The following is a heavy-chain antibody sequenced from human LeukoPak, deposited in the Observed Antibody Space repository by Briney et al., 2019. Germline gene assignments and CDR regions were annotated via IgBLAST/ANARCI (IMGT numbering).Heavy chain of an antibody. CDR1: GFSFSTFG. D-gene: IGHD3-16*01. CDR2: IWNDGSKK. CDR3: ARDSLGGDY. J-gene: IGHJ4*02. V-gene: IGHV3-33*08. Sequence: RTGGSLRLSRAASGFSFSTFGMHWARRAPGKGLEWVAVIWNDGSKKFYAESVKGRFTISRDNSQNTLYLQMNRLRAEDTAVYYCARDSLGGDYWGQGTLVNVSS.